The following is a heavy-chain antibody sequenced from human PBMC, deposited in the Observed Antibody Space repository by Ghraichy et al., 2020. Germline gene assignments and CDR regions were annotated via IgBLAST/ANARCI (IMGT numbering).Heavy chain of an antibody. CDR3: ACPSGYGTGSYYPLEH. J-gene: IGHJ4*02. CDR2: IYNTGTT. Sequence: SETLSLTCTVSGGSINIVSFYWGWVRQPPGKGLEWIGNIYNTGTTSYNPSLKSRVNTSVDTSKNEFSLRLTSVTAADTAVYFCACPSGYGTGSYYPLEHWGQGSLVTVTS. D-gene: IGHD3-10*01. V-gene: IGHV4-39*01. CDR1: GGSINIVSFY.